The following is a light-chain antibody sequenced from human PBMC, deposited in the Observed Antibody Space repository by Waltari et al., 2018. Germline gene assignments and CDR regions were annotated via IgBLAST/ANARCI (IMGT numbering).Light chain of an antibody. V-gene: IGLV1-44*01. CDR1: GSTIVRTP. Sequence: QSVLTQPPSASGTPGQRVTIPCPGSGSTIVRTPLHWYQHLPGTAPKLLIYSNNHRPPGVPDRFSGSKSGTSASLAISGLQSEDETDYYCVAWDDSLNGWVFGGGTKLTVL. J-gene: IGLJ3*02. CDR3: VAWDDSLNGWV. CDR2: SNN.